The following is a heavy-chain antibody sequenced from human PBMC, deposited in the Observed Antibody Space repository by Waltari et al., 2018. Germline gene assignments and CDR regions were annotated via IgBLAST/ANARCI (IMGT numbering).Heavy chain of an antibody. Sequence: QVQLVESGGGVVQPGRSLRLSCVASGFTFSSYGMHWVRQAPGKGLEWVAVISYDGSNKYYADSVKGRFTISRDNSKNTLYLQMNSLRAEDTAVYYCAKSRNYYFDYWGQGTLVTVSS. CDR3: AKSRNYYFDY. J-gene: IGHJ4*02. CDR1: GFTFSSYG. CDR2: ISYDGSNK. V-gene: IGHV3-30*18.